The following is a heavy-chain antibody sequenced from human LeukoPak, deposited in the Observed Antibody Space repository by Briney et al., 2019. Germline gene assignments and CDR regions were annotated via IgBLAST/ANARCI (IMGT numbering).Heavy chain of an antibody. CDR2: ISYDGSNK. CDR1: GFTFSSYA. D-gene: IGHD2/OR15-2a*01. V-gene: IGHV3-30*04. J-gene: IGHJ4*02. Sequence: PGRSPRLSCAASGFTFSSYAMHWVRQAPGKGLEWVAVISYDGSNKYYADSVKGRFTISRDNSKNTLYLQMNSLRAEDTAVHYCARISTAFDYWGQGTLVTVSS. CDR3: ARISTAFDY.